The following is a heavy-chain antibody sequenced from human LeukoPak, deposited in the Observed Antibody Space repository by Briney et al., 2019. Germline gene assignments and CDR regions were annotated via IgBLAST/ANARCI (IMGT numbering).Heavy chain of an antibody. D-gene: IGHD3-22*01. J-gene: IGHJ4*02. CDR1: GGSFSGYY. CDR3: ARGKYYYDSRPVAGWYFDY. CDR2: MNHSGSA. V-gene: IGHV4-34*01. Sequence: SETLSLTCAVYGGSFSGYYWTWIRQPPGKGLEWIGEMNHSGSANYNPSLKSRVTISVDTSKNQFSLKLSSVTAADTAVYYCARGKYYYDSRPVAGWYFDYWGQGTLVTVSS.